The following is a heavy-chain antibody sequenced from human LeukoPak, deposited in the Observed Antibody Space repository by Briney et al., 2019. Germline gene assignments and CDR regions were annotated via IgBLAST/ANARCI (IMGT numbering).Heavy chain of an antibody. CDR2: VSYDGMTT. J-gene: IGHJ3*02. V-gene: IGHV3-33*03. D-gene: IGHD4-17*01. CDR3: AKDPNGDYVGAFDM. Sequence: GRSLRLSCEASGIIFSDYAMHWVRQAPGKGLEWVAVVSYDGMTTYYADSVKGRLTISRDNSKSSLYLQMNGLRAEDTALYYCAKDPNGDYVGAFDMWGQGTMVTVSS. CDR1: GIIFSDYA.